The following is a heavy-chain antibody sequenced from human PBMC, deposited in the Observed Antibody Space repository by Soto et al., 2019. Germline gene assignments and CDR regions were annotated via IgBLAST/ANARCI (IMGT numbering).Heavy chain of an antibody. CDR1: GDSISNSRYY. V-gene: IGHV4-39*07. CDR2: IYHSGNT. D-gene: IGHD4-17*01. CDR3: ARDLASTTIPNY. Sequence: SETLSLTCSVSGDSISNSRYYWSWIRQPPGKGLEWIGEIYHSGNTNYNPSLKSRVTMAVDKSRNQFSLKLSSVTAADTAVYYCARDLASTTIPNYWGQGTLVTVSS. J-gene: IGHJ4*02.